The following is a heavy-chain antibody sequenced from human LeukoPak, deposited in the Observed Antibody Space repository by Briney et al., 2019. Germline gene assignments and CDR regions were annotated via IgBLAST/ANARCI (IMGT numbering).Heavy chain of an antibody. J-gene: IGHJ3*02. Sequence: SETLSLTCTVSGGSIISYYWSWIRQPPGKGLEWIGYIYYSGSTNYNPSLKSRVTISVDTSKNQFSLKLSSVTAADTAVYYCARGLLDDYTHPAAFDIWGQGTMVTVSS. CDR3: ARGLLDDYTHPAAFDI. V-gene: IGHV4-59*01. CDR2: IYYSGST. D-gene: IGHD5-24*01. CDR1: GGSIISYY.